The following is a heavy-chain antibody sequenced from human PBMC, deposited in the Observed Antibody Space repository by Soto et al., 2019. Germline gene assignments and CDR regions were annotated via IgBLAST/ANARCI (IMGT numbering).Heavy chain of an antibody. Sequence: GGSLRLSCAASGFTFSKYAMTWARQAPGKGLVWVSAISYNGGGTYYVDSVKGRFTVSRDNSKNTLYLQMHSLRAEDTAVYYCAKDRVPNDRSAYYSILTDSWGQGTVVTVSS. CDR1: GFTFSKYA. D-gene: IGHD3-22*01. J-gene: IGHJ4*02. CDR2: ISYNGGGT. CDR3: AKDRVPNDRSAYYSILTDS. V-gene: IGHV3-23*01.